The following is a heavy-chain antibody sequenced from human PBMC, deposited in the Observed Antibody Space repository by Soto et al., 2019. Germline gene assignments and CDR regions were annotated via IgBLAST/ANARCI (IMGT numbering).Heavy chain of an antibody. J-gene: IGHJ6*02. CDR2: IIPIFGTA. V-gene: IGHV1-69*13. CDR1: GGTFSSYA. Sequence: SVKVSCKASGGTFSSYAISWVRQAPGQGLEWMGGIIPIFGTANYAQKFQGRVTITADESTSTAYMELSSLRSEDTAVYYGASRDCSSTSCYGIDYYYYYGMDVWGQGTTVTVSS. D-gene: IGHD2-2*01. CDR3: ASRDCSSTSCYGIDYYYYYGMDV.